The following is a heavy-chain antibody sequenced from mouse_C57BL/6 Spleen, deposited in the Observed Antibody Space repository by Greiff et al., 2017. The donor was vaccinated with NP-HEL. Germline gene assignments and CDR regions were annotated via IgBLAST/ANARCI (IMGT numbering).Heavy chain of an antibody. D-gene: IGHD2-4*01. CDR2: ISSGGSYT. CDR3: ARQYDYDAGALFDY. J-gene: IGHJ2*01. V-gene: IGHV5-6*01. CDR1: GFTFSSYG. Sequence: EVQRVESGGDLVKPGGSLKLSCAASGFTFSSYGMSWVRQTPDKRLEWVATISSGGSYTYYPDSVKGRFTISRDNAKNTLYLQMSSLKSEDTAMYYCARQYDYDAGALFDYWGQGTTLTVSS.